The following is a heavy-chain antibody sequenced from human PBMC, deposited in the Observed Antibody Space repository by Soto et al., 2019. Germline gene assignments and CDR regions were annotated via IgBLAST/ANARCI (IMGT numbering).Heavy chain of an antibody. V-gene: IGHV3-30-3*01. CDR3: ARDRGSKSYYYYGMDV. D-gene: IGHD2-2*01. J-gene: IGHJ6*02. Sequence: QVQLVESGGGVVQPGRSLRLSCAASGFTFSSYAMHWVRQAPGKGLEWVAVISYDGSNKYYADSVKGRFTISRDNSKNTLYVQMNSLRAEDTAVNYCARDRGSKSYYYYGMDVWGQGTTVTVSS. CDR2: ISYDGSNK. CDR1: GFTFSSYA.